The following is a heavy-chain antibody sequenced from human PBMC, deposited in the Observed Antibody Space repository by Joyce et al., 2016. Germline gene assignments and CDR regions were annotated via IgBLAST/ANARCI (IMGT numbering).Heavy chain of an antibody. CDR3: AKDPSYGGYYFDY. CDR1: GFGFSTYG. J-gene: IGHJ4*02. V-gene: IGHV3-30*05. Sequence: QVQLVESGGGVVQPGRSLRLSCAASGFGFSTYGSHWVRQAPGKGIEWVAVISLHGINTDYADTVKGRFTISRDNSKNTLYLQMNSLRPEDTAGYYCAKDPSYGGYYFDYWGQGSLVTVSS. CDR2: ISLHGINT. D-gene: IGHD4-23*01.